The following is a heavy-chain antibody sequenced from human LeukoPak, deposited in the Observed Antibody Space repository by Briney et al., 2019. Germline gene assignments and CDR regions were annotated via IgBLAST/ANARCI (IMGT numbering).Heavy chain of an antibody. J-gene: IGHJ4*02. V-gene: IGHV4-61*01. Sequence: SETLSLTCTVSGGSISSSSYYWSWTRQPPGKGLEWIGYIYYSGSTNYNPSLKSRVTISVDTSKNQFSLKLSSVTAADTAVYYCARGFSGSYDYWGQGTLVTVSS. CDR1: GGSISSSSYY. D-gene: IGHD1-26*01. CDR3: ARGFSGSYDY. CDR2: IYYSGST.